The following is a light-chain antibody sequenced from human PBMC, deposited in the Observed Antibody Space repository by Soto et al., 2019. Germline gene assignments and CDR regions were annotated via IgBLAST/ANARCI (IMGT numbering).Light chain of an antibody. Sequence: DIQMTQSPSSLSASVGDRVTITCRASQSISSYLNWYQQKPGKAPKLLIYAASSLQSGVPSRFSGSGSGTDFTLTISSLQPEDFATYYCQQRSNWPPFTFGPGTKVDIK. V-gene: IGKV1-39*01. CDR1: QSISSY. CDR2: AAS. J-gene: IGKJ3*01. CDR3: QQRSNWPPFT.